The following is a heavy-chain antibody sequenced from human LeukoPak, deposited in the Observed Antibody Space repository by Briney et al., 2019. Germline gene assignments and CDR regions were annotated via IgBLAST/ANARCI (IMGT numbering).Heavy chain of an antibody. CDR2: IYYSGGT. Sequence: SETLSLTCTVSGGSISSYYWSWIRQPPGKGLEWIGYIYYSGGTNYNPSLKSRVTISVDTSKNQFPLKLSSVTAADTAVYYCARDSHDYGDYYFDYWGQRTLVTVSS. J-gene: IGHJ4*02. CDR3: ARDSHDYGDYYFDY. D-gene: IGHD4-17*01. V-gene: IGHV4-59*01. CDR1: GGSISSYY.